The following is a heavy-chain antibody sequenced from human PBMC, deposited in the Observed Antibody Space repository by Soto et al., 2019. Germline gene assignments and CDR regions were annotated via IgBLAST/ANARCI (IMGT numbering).Heavy chain of an antibody. D-gene: IGHD3-9*01. CDR3: ATLYDIYYYGMDV. CDR2: ISSSGSTI. Sequence: PGGSLRLSCASSGFTFSIYEMNFVLHVPGKGLELVSYISSSGSTIYYADSVKGRFTISRDNAKNSLYLQMNSLRAGDTAVYYCATLYDIYYYGMDVWGQGTTVTVS. J-gene: IGHJ6*02. CDR1: GFTFSIYE. V-gene: IGHV3-48*03.